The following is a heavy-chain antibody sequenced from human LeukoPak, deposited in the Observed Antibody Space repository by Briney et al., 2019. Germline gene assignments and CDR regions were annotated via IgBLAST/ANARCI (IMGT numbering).Heavy chain of an antibody. J-gene: IGHJ6*03. CDR2: ISGSGDTT. V-gene: IGHV3-23*01. Sequence: TGGSLRLSCVVSGFSFRSYAMNWARQAPGQGLGWVSVISGSGDTTYHADSVKGRLTISRENSKNKLYLEINSLRTDDTAIYFCAKGTGYSSAPPKFYSYMDVWGKGTTVTVSS. CDR3: AKGTGYSSAPPKFYSYMDV. D-gene: IGHD6-25*01. CDR1: GFSFRSYA.